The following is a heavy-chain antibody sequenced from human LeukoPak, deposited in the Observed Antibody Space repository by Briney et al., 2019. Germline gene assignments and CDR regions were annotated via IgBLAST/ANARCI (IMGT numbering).Heavy chain of an antibody. V-gene: IGHV3-74*01. CDR1: GFTFSSYW. CDR3: ARPYYDSSGYNDY. Sequence: GGSLRLSCAASGFTFSSYWMHWVRQAPGKGLVWVSRINSDGSSTSYADSVKGRITISRDNAKNTLYLQMNSLRAEDTAVYYCARPYYDSSGYNDYWGQGTLVTVSS. CDR2: INSDGSST. J-gene: IGHJ4*02. D-gene: IGHD3-22*01.